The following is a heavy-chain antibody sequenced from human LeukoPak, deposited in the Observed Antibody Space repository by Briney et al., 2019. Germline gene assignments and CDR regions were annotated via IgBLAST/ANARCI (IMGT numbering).Heavy chain of an antibody. CDR2: INSGSTYM. CDR1: GFYFSSYS. D-gene: IGHD1-1*01. CDR3: ARVEATTGWNYHYYYMDV. V-gene: IGHV3-21*01. Sequence: GGSLRLSCAASGFYFSSYSMNWVRQAPGKGLEWVSSINSGSTYMYYADSVKGRFTISRDNAKNSLHLQMYSLRAEDTAVYFCARVEATTGWNYHYYYMDVWGQGTTVTVSS. J-gene: IGHJ6*03.